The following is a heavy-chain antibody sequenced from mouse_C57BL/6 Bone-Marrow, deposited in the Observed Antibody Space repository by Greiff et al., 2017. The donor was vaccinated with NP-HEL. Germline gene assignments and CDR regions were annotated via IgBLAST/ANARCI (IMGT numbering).Heavy chain of an antibody. D-gene: IGHD1-1*01. Sequence: LVESGPELVKPGASVKISCKASGYAFSSSWMNWVKQRPGKGLEWIGRIYPGDGDTNSNGKFKGKATLTADKSSSTAYMQLSSLTSEDTAVYFCARAYYYGSSYHYWYFDVWGTGTTVTVSS. V-gene: IGHV1-82*01. CDR1: GYAFSSSW. J-gene: IGHJ1*03. CDR2: IYPGDGDT. CDR3: ARAYYYGSSYHYWYFDV.